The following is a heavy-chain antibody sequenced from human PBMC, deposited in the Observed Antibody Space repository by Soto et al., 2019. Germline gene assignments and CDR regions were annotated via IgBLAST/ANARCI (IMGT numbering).Heavy chain of an antibody. CDR3: ARVRYCSSTSWFPTALGIVY. D-gene: IGHD2-2*01. CDR2: IYYSGST. V-gene: IGHV4-31*03. Sequence: QVQLQESGPGLVKPSQTLSLTCTVSGGSISSGGYYWSWIRQHPGKGLEWIGYIYYSGSTYYNPSLKSRVTISVDTSKNHFSLKLSSVTAADTAVYYCARVRYCSSTSWFPTALGIVYGVQGTLVTVSS. CDR1: GGSISSGGYY. J-gene: IGHJ4*02.